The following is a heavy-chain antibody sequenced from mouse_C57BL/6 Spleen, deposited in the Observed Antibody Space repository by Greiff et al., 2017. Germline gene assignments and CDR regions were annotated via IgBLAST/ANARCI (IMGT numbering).Heavy chain of an antibody. CDR2: ISSGSSTI. CDR1: GFTFSDYG. V-gene: IGHV5-17*01. Sequence: EVQGVESGGGLVKPGGSLKLSCAASGFTFSDYGMHWVRQAPEKGLEWVAYISSGSSTIYYADTVKGRFTISRDNAKNTLFLQMTSLRSEDTAMYYCAIITTVVGDYAMDYWGQGTSVTVSS. D-gene: IGHD1-1*01. CDR3: AIITTVVGDYAMDY. J-gene: IGHJ4*01.